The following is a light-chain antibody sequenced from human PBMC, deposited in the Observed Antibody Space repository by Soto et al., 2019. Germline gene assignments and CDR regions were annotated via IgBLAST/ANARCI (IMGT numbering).Light chain of an antibody. CDR2: DVT. CDR3: CSYTGSYSLV. J-gene: IGLJ2*01. Sequence: QSALTQPRSVSGSPGQSVTISCTRTSSDVGAYDFVSWHQHHPGKAPKVIIYDVTKRPSGVPDRFSGSKSGNTASLTISGLQAEDEADYHCCSYTGSYSLVFGGGTKLTVL. V-gene: IGLV2-11*01. CDR1: SSDVGAYDF.